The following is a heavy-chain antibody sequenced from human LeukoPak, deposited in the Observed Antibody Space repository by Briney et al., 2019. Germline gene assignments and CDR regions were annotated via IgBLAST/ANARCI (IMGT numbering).Heavy chain of an antibody. J-gene: IGHJ4*02. D-gene: IGHD6-13*01. CDR3: AIFERPNSSSWYRYPFDY. Sequence: GGSLRLSCAASGFTVSSNYMTWVRQAPGKGLEWVSVVYTGGSTYSADSVKGRFTISRDNSKNTLYLQMNSLRAEDTAVYYCAIFERPNSSSWYRYPFDYWGQGTLVTVSS. CDR1: GFTVSSNY. CDR2: VYTGGST. V-gene: IGHV3-53*01.